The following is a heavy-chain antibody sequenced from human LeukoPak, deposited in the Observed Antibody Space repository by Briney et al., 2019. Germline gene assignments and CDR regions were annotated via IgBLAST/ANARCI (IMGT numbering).Heavy chain of an antibody. CDR3: ARDSDYASDY. V-gene: IGHV1-69*05. J-gene: IGHJ4*02. D-gene: IGHD4-17*01. Sequence: EASVKVSCKASGGTFGSYAISWVRQAPGQGLEWMGRIIPVFGTANYAQKFQGRVTITTDESTSTAYMELSSLRSEDTAVYYCARDSDYASDYWGQGTLVTVSS. CDR2: IIPVFGTA. CDR1: GGTFGSYA.